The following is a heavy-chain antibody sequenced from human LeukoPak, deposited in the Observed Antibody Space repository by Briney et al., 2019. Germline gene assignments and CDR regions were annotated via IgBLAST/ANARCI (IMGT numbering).Heavy chain of an antibody. V-gene: IGHV4-34*01. CDR3: ARYGDYGDYGDY. CDR2: INHSGST. D-gene: IGHD4-17*01. Sequence: SETLSLTCAVYGGSFSGYYWSWIRQSPGKGLEWIGEINHSGSTNYNPSLKSRVTISVDTSKNQFSLKLSSVTAADTAVYYCARYGDYGDYGDYWGQGTLVTVSS. CDR1: GGSFSGYY. J-gene: IGHJ4*02.